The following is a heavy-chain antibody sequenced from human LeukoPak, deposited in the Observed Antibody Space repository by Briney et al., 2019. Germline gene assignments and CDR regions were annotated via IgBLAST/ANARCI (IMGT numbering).Heavy chain of an antibody. CDR1: GGSISSNSYY. J-gene: IGHJ4*02. Sequence: SETLSLTCAVSGGSISSNSYYWGWIRQPPGKGLEWIGSIYYSGSTYYNPSLKSRVTISVDTSKNQFSLKLSSVTAADTAVYYCARLYYYDSSGYPYYFDYWGQGTLVTVSS. CDR3: ARLYYYDSSGYPYYFDY. CDR2: IYYSGST. D-gene: IGHD3-22*01. V-gene: IGHV4-39*01.